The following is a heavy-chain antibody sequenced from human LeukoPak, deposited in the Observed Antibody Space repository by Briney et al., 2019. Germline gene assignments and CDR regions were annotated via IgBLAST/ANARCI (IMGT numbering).Heavy chain of an antibody. Sequence: SSQTLSLTCAVYGGSFSGYYWSWIRQPPGKGLEWIGEINHSGSTNYNPSLKSRVTISVDTSKNQFSLKLSSVTAADTAVYYCARRQFDAFDIWGQGTMVTVSS. J-gene: IGHJ3*02. CDR1: GGSFSGYY. V-gene: IGHV4-34*01. CDR2: INHSGST. CDR3: ARRQFDAFDI. D-gene: IGHD6-19*01.